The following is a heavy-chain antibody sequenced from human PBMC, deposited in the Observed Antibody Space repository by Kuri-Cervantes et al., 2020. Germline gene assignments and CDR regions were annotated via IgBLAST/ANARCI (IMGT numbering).Heavy chain of an antibody. J-gene: IGHJ5*02. V-gene: IGHV1-18*04. CDR1: GYTFTGYY. CDR2: ISAYNGNT. D-gene: IGHD6-13*01. CDR3: AGMGIAAAGTVWFDP. Sequence: ASVKVSCKASGYTFTGYYMHWVRQAPGQGLEWMGWISAYNGNTNYAQKLQGRVTMTTDTSTSTAYMELRSLRSDDTAVYYCAGMGIAAAGTVWFDPWGQGTLVTVSS.